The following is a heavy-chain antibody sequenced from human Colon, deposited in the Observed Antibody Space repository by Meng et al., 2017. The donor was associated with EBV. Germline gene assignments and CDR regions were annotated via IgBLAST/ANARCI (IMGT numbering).Heavy chain of an antibody. V-gene: IGHV4-4*02. CDR3: TTLYGDSIP. Sequence: QVQLQESCPGLVKPSGXLSLTCAVSGGSISRSDWWSWVRQPPGKGLEWIGETSHSGSTDYSPSLKSRVTISLDKSKNQLSLKLNSVTAADTAVYYCTTLYGDSIPWGQGTLVTVSS. CDR2: TSHSGST. J-gene: IGHJ4*02. CDR1: GGSISRSDW. D-gene: IGHD4-17*01.